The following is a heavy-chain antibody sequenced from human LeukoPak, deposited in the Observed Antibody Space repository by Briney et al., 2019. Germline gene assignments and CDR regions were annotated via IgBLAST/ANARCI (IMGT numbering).Heavy chain of an antibody. V-gene: IGHV1-2*02. CDR3: AKINWNTALDY. J-gene: IGHJ4*02. Sequence: ASVKVSCKASGYTFTGYYMHWVRQAPGQGLEWMGWINPNSGGTNYAQKFQGRVTMSRDTSISTAYMELSRLRADDTAVYYCAKINWNTALDYWGEGTLVTVPS. CDR2: INPNSGGT. D-gene: IGHD1/OR15-1a*01. CDR1: GYTFTGYY.